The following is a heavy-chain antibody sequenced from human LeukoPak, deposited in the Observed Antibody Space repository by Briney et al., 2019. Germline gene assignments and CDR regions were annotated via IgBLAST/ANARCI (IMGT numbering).Heavy chain of an antibody. J-gene: IGHJ4*02. CDR2: ISSDGGST. V-gene: IGHV3-64*01. CDR1: RFTFSIYA. D-gene: IGHD5-12*01. CDR3: ARDGMLRTGGYHGYIGY. Sequence: GGSLRLSCAAPRFTFSIYAMHTVRQAPGKGLEYLSSISSDGGSTYYGNSVKGRFTISRDNSKNTLYLQMGSLRAEDMAVYYCARDGMLRTGGYHGYIGYWGQGTLVTVSS.